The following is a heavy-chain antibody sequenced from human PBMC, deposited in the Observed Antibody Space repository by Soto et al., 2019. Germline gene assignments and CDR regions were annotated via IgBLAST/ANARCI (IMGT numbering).Heavy chain of an antibody. J-gene: IGHJ4*02. CDR3: GRDAGRRFDY. Sequence: EVQLVESGGGLVQPGGSLRLSCAASGFTFSNYWMTWARQATGKGLEWVASMNRDGSEKRYVDSVEGRFTISRDNAKNSLFLQMNSLSLDDTAVYYCGRDAGRRFDYWGQGSLVTVSS. D-gene: IGHD6-13*01. CDR2: MNRDGSEK. CDR1: GFTFSNYW. V-gene: IGHV3-7*01.